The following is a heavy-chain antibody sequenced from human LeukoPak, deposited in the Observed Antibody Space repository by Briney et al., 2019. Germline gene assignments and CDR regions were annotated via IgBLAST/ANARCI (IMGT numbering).Heavy chain of an antibody. D-gene: IGHD7-27*01. CDR3: ARDKDWGFGDY. Sequence: GGSLRLSCEASGFSFSNYWMEWVRQAPGRGLVWVSRINTDGSMITHADSVKGRFTISRDNAKNTLYLQMNSLRAEDTAVYYCARDKDWGFGDYWGQGILVTVSS. CDR2: INTDGSMI. CDR1: GFSFSNYW. V-gene: IGHV3-74*01. J-gene: IGHJ4*02.